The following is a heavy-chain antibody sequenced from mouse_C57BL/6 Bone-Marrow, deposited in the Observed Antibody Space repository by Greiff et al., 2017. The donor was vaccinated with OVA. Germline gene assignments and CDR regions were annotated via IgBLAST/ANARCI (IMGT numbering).Heavy chain of an antibody. CDR1: GFNIKDYY. CDR3: ARILITTVVAKWYFDV. V-gene: IGHV14-2*01. D-gene: IGHD1-1*01. CDR2: IDPEDGET. J-gene: IGHJ1*03. Sequence: EVQLVESGAELVKPGASVKLSCTASGFNIKDYYMHWVKQRTEQGLEWIGRIDPEDGETKYAPKFQGKATITADTSSNTAYLQLSSLTSEDTAVYYCARILITTVVAKWYFDVWGTGTTVTVSS.